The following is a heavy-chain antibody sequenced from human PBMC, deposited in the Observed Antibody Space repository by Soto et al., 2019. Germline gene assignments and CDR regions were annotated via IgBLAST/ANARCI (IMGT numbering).Heavy chain of an antibody. CDR3: ARADYHSNYQVGSTYYYYGMDV. CDR1: GGTFSSYA. CDR2: IIPIFGTA. J-gene: IGHJ6*02. V-gene: IGHV1-69*13. Sequence: ASLKVSCRASGGTFSSYAISWVRQAPGQGLEWMGGIIPIFGTANYAQKFQGRVTITADESTITSYMELSSLRSEDTAVYYCARADYHSNYQVGSTYYYYGMDVWGQGTTVTVSS. D-gene: IGHD4-4*01.